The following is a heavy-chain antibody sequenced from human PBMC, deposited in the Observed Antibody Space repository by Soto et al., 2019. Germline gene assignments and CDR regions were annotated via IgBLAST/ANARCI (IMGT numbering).Heavy chain of an antibody. CDR2: INPSGGST. CDR1: GYTFTSYY. D-gene: IGHD6-13*01. V-gene: IGHV1-46*01. J-gene: IGHJ4*02. CDR3: ARYSSSWHFDY. Sequence: ASVKVSCKXSGYTFTSYYMHWVRQAPGQGLEWMGIINPSGGSTSYAQKFQGRVTMTRDTSTSTVYMELSSLRSEDTAVYYCARYSSSWHFDYWGQGTLVTVSS.